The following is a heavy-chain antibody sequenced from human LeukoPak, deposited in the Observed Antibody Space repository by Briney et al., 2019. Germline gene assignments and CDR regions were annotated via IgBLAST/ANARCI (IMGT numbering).Heavy chain of an antibody. Sequence: PGGSLRLSCAASGFTFCSYEMNWVRQAPGKGLEWVSYISSSGSTIYHADSVKGRFTISRDNAKNSLYLQMNSLRAEDTAVYYCARSPDLRTYGYGPWELPVSYFDYWGQGTLVTVSS. V-gene: IGHV3-48*03. D-gene: IGHD1-26*01. J-gene: IGHJ4*02. CDR3: ARSPDLRTYGYGPWELPVSYFDY. CDR2: ISSSGSTI. CDR1: GFTFCSYE.